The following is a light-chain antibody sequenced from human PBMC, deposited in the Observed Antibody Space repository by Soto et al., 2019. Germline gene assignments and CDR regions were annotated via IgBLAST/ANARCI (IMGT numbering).Light chain of an antibody. Sequence: DIQITQAPSTLGRSVGDRGTITCRASQSISNWLAWYQQKPGKAPKLLIYKTSNLDSGVPSRFSGSGSGTDFSLTISSLQPDDFATYYCQQYKSFSVTFGGGTKVDIK. J-gene: IGKJ4*01. CDR1: QSISNW. CDR3: QQYKSFSVT. CDR2: KTS. V-gene: IGKV1-5*03.